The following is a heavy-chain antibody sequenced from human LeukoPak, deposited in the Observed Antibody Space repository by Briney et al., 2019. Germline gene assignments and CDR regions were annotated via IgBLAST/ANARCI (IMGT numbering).Heavy chain of an antibody. CDR3: ARGLPRTIFRVVRPWFDP. J-gene: IGHJ5*02. CDR1: GGSFSGYY. CDR2: INHSGST. V-gene: IGHV4-34*01. D-gene: IGHD3-3*01. Sequence: SETLSLTCAVYGGSFSGYYWSWIRQPPGKGLEWIGEINHSGSTNYNPSLKSRVTISVDTSKNQFSLKLSSVTAADTAVYYCARGLPRTIFRVVRPWFDPWGQGTLVTVSS.